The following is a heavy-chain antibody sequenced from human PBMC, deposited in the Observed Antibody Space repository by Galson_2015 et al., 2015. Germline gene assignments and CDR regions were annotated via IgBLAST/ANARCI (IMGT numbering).Heavy chain of an antibody. Sequence: PALVKPTQTLTLACTFSGFSLSTQTVGVGWIRQPPGKAPEWLGIIYWDDEKHYSPSLKSRLPVTKDTSKNHVALTLTNMGPLDAGTYFCAHRRRYYGSGSYDWFDPWGQGMLVSVSS. CDR2: IYWDDEK. CDR3: AHRRRYYGSGSYDWFDP. CDR1: GFSLSTQTVG. V-gene: IGHV2-5*02. D-gene: IGHD3-10*01. J-gene: IGHJ5*02.